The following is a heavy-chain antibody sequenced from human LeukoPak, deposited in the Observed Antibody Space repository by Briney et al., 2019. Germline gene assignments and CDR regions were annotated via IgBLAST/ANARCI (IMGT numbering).Heavy chain of an antibody. J-gene: IGHJ4*02. CDR3: ATEVRGYSGYDHQPFDY. V-gene: IGHV1-18*01. D-gene: IGHD5-12*01. CDR1: GYIFGHNG. Sequence: ASVKVSCKTSGYIFGHNGIGWVRQAPGQGPEWMGWISAYNGDTNYAQNFQGRVTMTRDTSTSTVYMELRSLRSDDTAVYYCATEVRGYSGYDHQPFDYWGQGTLVTVSS. CDR2: ISAYNGDT.